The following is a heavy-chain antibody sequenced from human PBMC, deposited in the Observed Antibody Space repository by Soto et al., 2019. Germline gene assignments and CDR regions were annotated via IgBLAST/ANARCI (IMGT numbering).Heavy chain of an antibody. CDR1: GFTFSNYW. Sequence: EVQLVESGGGLVQPGGSLRLSCGASGFTFSNYWMHWDRQVPGDGLVWVSRINGDGSFTRFADSVKGRFTISRDNAKNTLYLQMNSLRAEDTAVYYCARVGGGAGNFDYWGQGTLVTVSS. J-gene: IGHJ4*02. D-gene: IGHD2-21*01. V-gene: IGHV3-74*01. CDR3: ARVGGGAGNFDY. CDR2: INGDGSFT.